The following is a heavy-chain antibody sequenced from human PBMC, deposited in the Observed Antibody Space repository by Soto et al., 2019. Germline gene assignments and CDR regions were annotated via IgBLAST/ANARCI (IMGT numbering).Heavy chain of an antibody. Sequence: QVQLVQSGAEVKKPGFSVKVSCKASGGTFSSYAISWVRQAPGQGFESMGWISPIFGTANYAQKLQGRVTINADESTSTAYMALSSLRSEDTAVYYCSRVQRGNYGMDVLGQGTTVTVAS. J-gene: IGHJ6*01. CDR3: SRVQRGNYGMDV. V-gene: IGHV1-69*01. D-gene: IGHD6-13*01. CDR2: ISPIFGTA. CDR1: GGTFSSYA.